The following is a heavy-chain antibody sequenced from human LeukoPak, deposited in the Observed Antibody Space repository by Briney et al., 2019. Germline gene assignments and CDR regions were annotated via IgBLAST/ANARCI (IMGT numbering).Heavy chain of an antibody. CDR3: ARGRTRYSGYDYGY. CDR1: GYTFTSYD. D-gene: IGHD5-12*01. J-gene: IGHJ4*02. V-gene: IGHV1-8*01. Sequence: ASVKASCTASGYTFTSYDINWVRQATGQGLEWMGWMNPNSGNTGYAQKFQGRVTMTRNTSISTAYMELSSLRSEDTAVYYCARGRTRYSGYDYGYWGQGTLVTVSS. CDR2: MNPNSGNT.